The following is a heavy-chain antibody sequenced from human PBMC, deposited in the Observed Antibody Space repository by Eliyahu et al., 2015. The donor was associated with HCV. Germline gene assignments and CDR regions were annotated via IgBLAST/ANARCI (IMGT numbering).Heavy chain of an antibody. D-gene: IGHD6-19*01. J-gene: IGHJ5*02. V-gene: IGHV4-59*01. CDR1: GXSIXTSY. Sequence: QVQLRESGPGLVKPSETLSLTCTVXGXSIXTSYWSWIRQPPGKGLEWIGYIHYSGSTHYNPSLKSRVTISLDMSKNQXSLXLTSVTAADTAVYYCASGGGGIAVAGTGGWFDPWGQGTLVTVSS. CDR2: IHYSGST. CDR3: ASGGGGIAVAGTGGWFDP.